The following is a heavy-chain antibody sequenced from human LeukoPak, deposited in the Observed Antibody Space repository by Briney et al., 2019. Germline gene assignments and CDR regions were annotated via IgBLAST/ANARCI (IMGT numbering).Heavy chain of an antibody. J-gene: IGHJ3*02. CDR3: TTYSSKDAFDI. CDR1: GFTFSNVW. V-gene: IGHV3-15*01. D-gene: IGHD6-13*01. Sequence: GGSLRHSCEASGFTFSNVWMNWVRQAPGKGLEWVGRIRSKADGGTIDYAAPVKARFTISRDDSKNTMYLQMSSLKTEDTAVYYCTTYSSKDAFDIWGQGTMVTVSS. CDR2: IRSKADGGTI.